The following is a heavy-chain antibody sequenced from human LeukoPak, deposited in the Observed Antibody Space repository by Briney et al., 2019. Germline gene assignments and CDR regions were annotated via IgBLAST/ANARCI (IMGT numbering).Heavy chain of an antibody. CDR3: AKHYMGSYDNRGLDS. V-gene: IGHV4-39*01. CDR1: GGSITTSTYY. J-gene: IGHJ4*02. D-gene: IGHD3-10*01. Sequence: SETLSLTCTVSGGSITTSTYYWGWIRQPPGNGLEWIGTIYYSGYTYYNPSLESRVTIFVDTSKNQFSLKLSSVTAADTAVYYCAKHYMGSYDNRGLDSWGQGTLVTVSS. CDR2: IYYSGYT.